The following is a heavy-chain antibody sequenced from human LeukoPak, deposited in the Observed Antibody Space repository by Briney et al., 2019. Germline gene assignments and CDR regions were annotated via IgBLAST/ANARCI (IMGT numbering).Heavy chain of an antibody. V-gene: IGHV3-20*04. CDR2: INWNGGST. J-gene: IGHJ4*02. D-gene: IGHD2-2*01. Sequence: GGSLRLSCAASGFTFDGYGMSWVRQAPGKGLEWVSGINWNGGSTGYADSVKGRFTISRDNAKNSLYLQMNSLRAEDTALYYCARVDCSNTSCSQYYFDYWGQGTLVTVSS. CDR1: GFTFDGYG. CDR3: ARVDCSNTSCSQYYFDY.